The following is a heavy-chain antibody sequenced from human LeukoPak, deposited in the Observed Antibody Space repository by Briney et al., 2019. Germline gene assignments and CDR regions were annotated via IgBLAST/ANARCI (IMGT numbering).Heavy chain of an antibody. V-gene: IGHV3-49*04. CDR3: TRDRKLGPQYYYDSSGYYIDY. CDR1: GFTFGDYA. CDR2: IRSKAYGGTT. Sequence: PGGSLRLSCTASGFTFGDYAMSWVRQAPGKGMEWVGFIRSKAYGGTTEYAASVKGRFTISRDDSKGIAYLQMNSLKTEDTAVYYCTRDRKLGPQYYYDSSGYYIDYWGQGTLVTVSS. D-gene: IGHD3-22*01. J-gene: IGHJ4*02.